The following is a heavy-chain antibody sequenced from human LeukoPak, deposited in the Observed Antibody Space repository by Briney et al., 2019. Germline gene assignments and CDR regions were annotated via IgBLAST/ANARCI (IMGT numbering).Heavy chain of an antibody. J-gene: IGHJ4*02. Sequence: PSETLSLTCTVSGGSISTHYWSWIRQPAGKGLEWIGYIYYTGSTNYNPSLKSRVTMAIDTSKNQFSLELTFVSAADTAVYYCARAQYASGSFFDYWGQGTLATVSS. CDR1: GGSISTHY. CDR2: IYYTGST. D-gene: IGHD3-10*01. V-gene: IGHV4-59*11. CDR3: ARAQYASGSFFDY.